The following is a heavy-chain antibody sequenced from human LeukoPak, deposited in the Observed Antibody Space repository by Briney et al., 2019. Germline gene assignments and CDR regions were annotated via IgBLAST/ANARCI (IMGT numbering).Heavy chain of an antibody. J-gene: IGHJ4*02. CDR3: AKGYYGSGSYGWFDY. CDR1: GFTFSSSA. V-gene: IGHV3-23*01. D-gene: IGHD3-10*01. Sequence: GGSLRLSCAASGFTFSSSAISWVRQAPGNGLEWLSTISGSGDRTYYADSVKGRFTISRDNSKNTLFLHMNSLRAEDTAVYSCAKGYYGSGSYGWFDYWGQGTLVTVSS. CDR2: ISGSGDRT.